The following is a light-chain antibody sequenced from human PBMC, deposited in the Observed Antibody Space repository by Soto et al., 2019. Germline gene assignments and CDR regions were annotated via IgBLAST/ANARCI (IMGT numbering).Light chain of an antibody. V-gene: IGLV2-14*01. CDR1: TSELGFYNF. CDR3: SSYRSSSTPVV. CDR2: EVS. J-gene: IGLJ2*01. Sequence: QSALTQPASVSGSPGQSITISCTGTTSELGFYNFVSWYQQNPGKAPKLLIYEVSHRPSGVSSRFSGSKSGNTASLTISGLQAEDEADYYCSSYRSSSTPVVFGGGTKLTVL.